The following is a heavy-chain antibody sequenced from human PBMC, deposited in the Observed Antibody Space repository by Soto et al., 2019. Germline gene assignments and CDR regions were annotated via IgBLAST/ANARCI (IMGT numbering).Heavy chain of an antibody. V-gene: IGHV3-23*01. CDR1: GFIFSSNV. Sequence: GGSLRLSCAASGFIFSSNVRSWVRQAPGKGLEWVSAIGGGGSTYYAGSVKGRFTISRDNSKNTLYLQMDSLRAEDTAVYYCAKESSSGTTLDYWGQGTPVTVSS. D-gene: IGHD6-25*01. CDR2: IGGGGST. J-gene: IGHJ4*02. CDR3: AKESSSGTTLDY.